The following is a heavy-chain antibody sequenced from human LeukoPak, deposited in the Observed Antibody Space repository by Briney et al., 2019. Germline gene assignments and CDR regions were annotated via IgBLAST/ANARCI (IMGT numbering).Heavy chain of an antibody. CDR1: GFTFSSYA. Sequence: PGGSLRLSCAASGFTFSSYAMHWVRRAPGKGLEWVAVISYDGSNKYYADSVKGRFTISRDNSKNTLYLQMNSLRAEDTAVYYCARDQDSSGWYGYYFDYWGQGTLVTVSS. J-gene: IGHJ4*02. V-gene: IGHV3-30-3*01. CDR3: ARDQDSSGWYGYYFDY. D-gene: IGHD6-19*01. CDR2: ISYDGSNK.